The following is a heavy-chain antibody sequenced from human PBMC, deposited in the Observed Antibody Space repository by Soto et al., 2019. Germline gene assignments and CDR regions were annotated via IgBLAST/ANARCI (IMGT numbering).Heavy chain of an antibody. CDR1: GFTFSSYW. Sequence: GGSLRLSCAASGFTFSSYWIHWVRQAPGKGLVWVSRIKGDEITTNYADSVKGRFTVSRDNAKNTVFLQMHSLRAEDTALYYCARGLYGAYGQDFWGQGILVTVSS. J-gene: IGHJ4*02. D-gene: IGHD4-17*01. CDR2: IKGDEITT. V-gene: IGHV3-74*01. CDR3: ARGLYGAYGQDF.